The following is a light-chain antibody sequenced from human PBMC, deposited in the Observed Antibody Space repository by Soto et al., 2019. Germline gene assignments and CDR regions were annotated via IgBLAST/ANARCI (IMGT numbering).Light chain of an antibody. Sequence: DIQVTQSPSTLSASVGDRVTITCRASQSISSWLAWYQQKPGKAPKLLIYKASTLQSGVPSRFSGSGSGTEFTLAISSLQPDDFATYYCQQYNDNWTFGQGTKV. CDR2: KAS. CDR3: QQYNDNWT. CDR1: QSISSW. V-gene: IGKV1-5*03. J-gene: IGKJ1*01.